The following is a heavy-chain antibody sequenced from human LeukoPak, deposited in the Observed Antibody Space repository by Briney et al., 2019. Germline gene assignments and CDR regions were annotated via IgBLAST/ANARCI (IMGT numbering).Heavy chain of an antibody. Sequence: GGSLTLSCAASGFAFSSYWMLWVRQPPGKGLVWVSRINGDGSITTYVDSVKDRFTISRDNTKNILYLEMNSLRAEDTAIYYCARSQFDYWGQGILVTVSS. CDR1: GFAFSSYW. CDR2: INGDGSIT. J-gene: IGHJ4*02. V-gene: IGHV3-74*01. CDR3: ARSQFDY.